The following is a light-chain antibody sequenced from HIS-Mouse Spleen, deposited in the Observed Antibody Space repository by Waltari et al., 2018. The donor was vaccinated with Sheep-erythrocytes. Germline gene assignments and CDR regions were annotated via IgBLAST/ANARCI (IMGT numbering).Light chain of an antibody. V-gene: IGKV3-20*01. Sequence: EIVLTHSPCTLSLSPGERATLSCRASQSVSSSYLAWYQQKPGQAPRLLIYGASSRATGIPDRFSGSGSGTDFTLTISRLEPEDFAVYYCQQYGSSLRTFGQGTKVEIK. CDR2: GAS. J-gene: IGKJ1*01. CDR3: QQYGSSLRT. CDR1: QSVSSSY.